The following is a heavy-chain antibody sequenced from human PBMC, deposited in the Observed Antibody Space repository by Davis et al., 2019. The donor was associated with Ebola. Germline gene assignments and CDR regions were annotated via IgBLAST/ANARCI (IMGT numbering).Heavy chain of an antibody. J-gene: IGHJ2*01. CDR2: ISGDGSTT. CDR3: AKDRAAVADWYFDL. Sequence: HTGGSLRLSCAASGFTFSNAWMHWVRQAPGKGLVWVSRISGDGSTTSYADSVRGRFTVSRDNSKNTLYLQMNSLRAEDTAVYYCAKDRAAVADWYFDLWGRGTLVTVSS. D-gene: IGHD6-19*01. CDR1: GFTFSNAW. V-gene: IGHV3-74*01.